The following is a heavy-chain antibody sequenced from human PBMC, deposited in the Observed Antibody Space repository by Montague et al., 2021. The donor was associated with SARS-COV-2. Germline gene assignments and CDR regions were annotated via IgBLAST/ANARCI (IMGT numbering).Heavy chain of an antibody. CDR1: GYSLISYW. J-gene: IGHJ4*02. Sequence: QSGAEVKKPGESLKISCKGSGYSLISYWIGWVRQMPGKGLEWMGIIYPGDSDTRYSPSFQGPVTISADKSISTAYLQWSSLKASDTAMYYCARPRYDILTGYYYFDYWGQGTLVTVSS. D-gene: IGHD3-9*01. CDR2: IYPGDSDT. V-gene: IGHV5-51*01. CDR3: ARPRYDILTGYYYFDY.